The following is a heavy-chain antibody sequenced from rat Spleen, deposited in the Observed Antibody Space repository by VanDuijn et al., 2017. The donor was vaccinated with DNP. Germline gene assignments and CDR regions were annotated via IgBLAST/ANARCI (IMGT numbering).Heavy chain of an antibody. V-gene: IGHV4-2*01. J-gene: IGHJ2*01. CDR3: ARGPNYGGYADYFDY. CDR1: GINFNDYW. D-gene: IGHD1-11*01. Sequence: EVKLVESGGGLVQPGRPLKLSCAASGINFNDYWMGWVRQAPGKGLEWIGQINKDSSTITYIPSLKDKLTISRDNDQNTLYLQMSKLGSEDTAIYYCARGPNYGGYADYFDYWGQGVMVTVSS. CDR2: INKDSSTI.